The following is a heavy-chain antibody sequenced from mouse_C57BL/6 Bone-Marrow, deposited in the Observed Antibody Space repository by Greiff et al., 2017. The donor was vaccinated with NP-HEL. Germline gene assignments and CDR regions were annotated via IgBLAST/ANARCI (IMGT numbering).Heavy chain of an antibody. J-gene: IGHJ1*03. Sequence: EVKLVESGPGLAKPSQSLSLTCSVTGYSITSDYWNWIRKFPGNKLEYMGYISYSGSTYYNPSLKSRISIIRDTSKNQYNLQLNSVTTEDTATYYCARWTYGSFYWYFDVWGTGTTVTVSS. CDR1: GYSITSDY. CDR2: ISYSGST. V-gene: IGHV3-8*01. D-gene: IGHD1-1*01. CDR3: ARWTYGSFYWYFDV.